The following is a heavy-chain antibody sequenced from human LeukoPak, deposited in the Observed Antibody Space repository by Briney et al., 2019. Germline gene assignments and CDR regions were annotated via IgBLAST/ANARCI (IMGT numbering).Heavy chain of an antibody. Sequence: GGSLRLSCAASRFTFSSYWMHWVRQAPGKGLVWVSRINSDGSSTSYADSVKGRFTISRDNAKNTLYLQMNSLRAEDTAVYYCARDRGRRGITMRSDAFDIWGQGTMVTVSS. CDR2: INSDGSST. D-gene: IGHD3-22*01. J-gene: IGHJ3*02. CDR1: RFTFSSYW. CDR3: ARDRGRRGITMRSDAFDI. V-gene: IGHV3-74*01.